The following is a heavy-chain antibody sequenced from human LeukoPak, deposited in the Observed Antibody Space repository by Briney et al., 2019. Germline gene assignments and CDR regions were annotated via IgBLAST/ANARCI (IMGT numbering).Heavy chain of an antibody. CDR3: ARAIRYQLLSDY. D-gene: IGHD2-2*01. CDR1: GYTFSTYD. J-gene: IGHJ4*02. Sequence: ASVKVSCKTSGYTFSTYDINWVRQAPGQGLEWMGWMNPNSGNTDFAQKFQGRATITRDTSITTAYPELSSLRSEDTAVYYCARAIRYQLLSDYWGQGTLVTVSS. V-gene: IGHV1-8*03. CDR2: MNPNSGNT.